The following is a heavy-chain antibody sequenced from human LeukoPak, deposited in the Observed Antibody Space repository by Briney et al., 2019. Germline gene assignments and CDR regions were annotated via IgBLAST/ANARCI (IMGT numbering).Heavy chain of an antibody. CDR1: GYTFTSYG. CDR3: AREISGYCSGGSCQRGYFDY. CDR2: ISAYNGNT. V-gene: IGHV1-18*01. Sequence: ASVKVSCKASGYTFTSYGISWVRQAPGQGLEWMGWISAYNGNTNYVQKLQGRVTMTTDTSTSTAYMELRSLRSDDTAVYYCAREISGYCSGGSCQRGYFDYWGQGTLVTVSS. D-gene: IGHD2-15*01. J-gene: IGHJ4*02.